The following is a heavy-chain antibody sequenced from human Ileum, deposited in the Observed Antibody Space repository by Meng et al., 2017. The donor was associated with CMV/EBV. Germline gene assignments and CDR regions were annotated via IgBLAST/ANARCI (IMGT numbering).Heavy chain of an antibody. CDR3: ATRFSETSDVLSEY. D-gene: IGHD2-8*01. CDR2: IYAGGNA. CDR1: GFAFNTFG. Sequence: GGSLRLSCAASGFAFNTFGMHWVRQAPGKGLEWVSIIYAGGNAYYSDSVRGRFTISRDTSKNTVYLQMNTLTAEDTALYYCATRFSETSDVLSEYWGQGVPVTVSS. V-gene: IGHV3-53*01. J-gene: IGHJ4*02.